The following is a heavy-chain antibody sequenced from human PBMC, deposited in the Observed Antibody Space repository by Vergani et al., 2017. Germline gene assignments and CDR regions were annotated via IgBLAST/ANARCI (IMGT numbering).Heavy chain of an antibody. CDR3: ARDGTYYYGSGSFYLFDY. CDR2: IRADTGDT. V-gene: IGHV1-18*04. J-gene: IGHJ4*01. Sequence: QVQLVQSGPEVKRPGASVKVSCKTSGYTFFNYGVNWIRRAPGQGFEWLGWIRADTGDTKYSERLQDRVTLTTDSSTNTAYMELRSLKSDDTAVYYCARDGTYYYGSGSFYLFDYWGHGTLVTVSS. D-gene: IGHD3-10*01. CDR1: GYTFFNYG.